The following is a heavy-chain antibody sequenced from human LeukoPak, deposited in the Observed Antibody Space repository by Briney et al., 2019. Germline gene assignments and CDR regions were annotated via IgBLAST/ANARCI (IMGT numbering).Heavy chain of an antibody. J-gene: IGHJ5*02. V-gene: IGHV3-48*01. D-gene: IGHD2-2*01. Sequence: GGSLRLSCAASGFTFSSYSMNWVRQAPGKGLEGVSYISSSSSTIYYADSVKGRFTISRDNAKNSLYLQMNSLRAEDTAVYYCARDRHCSSTSCYAGILKEGFDHWGQGTLVTVSS. CDR2: ISSSSSTI. CDR1: GFTFSSYS. CDR3: ARDRHCSSTSCYAGILKEGFDH.